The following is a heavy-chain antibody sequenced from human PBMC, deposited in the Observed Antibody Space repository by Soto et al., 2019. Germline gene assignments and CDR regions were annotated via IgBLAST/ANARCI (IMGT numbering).Heavy chain of an antibody. CDR1: GYSFTSYW. CDR3: ARPAYNWYDGFDP. V-gene: IGHV5-10-1*01. CDR2: IDPSDSYT. Sequence: PGETLKISCKGSGYSFTSYWISWVRQMPGKGLEWMGRIDPSDSYTNYSPSFQGHVTISADKSISTAYLQWSSLKASDTAMYYCARPAYNWYDGFDPWGQGTLVTVSS. D-gene: IGHD1-1*01. J-gene: IGHJ5*02.